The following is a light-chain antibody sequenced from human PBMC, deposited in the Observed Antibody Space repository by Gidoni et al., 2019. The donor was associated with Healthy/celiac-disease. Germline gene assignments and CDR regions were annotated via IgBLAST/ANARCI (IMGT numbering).Light chain of an antibody. CDR2: DAS. CDR3: HHYRNWPSLT. J-gene: IGKJ4*01. V-gene: IGKV3-15*01. Sequence: VMTQSQTIVSVSQGDKATLSCRASQAINCNLAWYQQRPGTTPRLLIYDASTMATGIPAMFSGSGSTAEFTLTISSLQYDDFAVYYCHHYRNWPSLTFGGGTKVDIK. CDR1: QAINCN.